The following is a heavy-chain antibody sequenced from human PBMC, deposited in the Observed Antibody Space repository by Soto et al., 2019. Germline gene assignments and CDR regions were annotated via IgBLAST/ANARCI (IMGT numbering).Heavy chain of an antibody. J-gene: IGHJ4*02. V-gene: IGHV3-23*01. Sequence: EVQLLESGGGLVQPGGSLRLSCAASGFTFSNYAMNWVRQAPGKGLEWVSGISGSGDTTYRADSVQGRFTISRDNSKNTVYLDMDSLRAEDTAIYYCGRGWLRPYDFDYWGQGTLVTVSS. CDR1: GFTFSNYA. CDR3: GRGWLRPYDFDY. D-gene: IGHD5-12*01. CDR2: ISGSGDTT.